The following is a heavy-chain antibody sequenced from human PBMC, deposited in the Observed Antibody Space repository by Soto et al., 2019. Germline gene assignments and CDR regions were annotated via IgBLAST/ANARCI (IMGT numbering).Heavy chain of an antibody. CDR1: GFTFSDYY. D-gene: IGHD6-13*01. V-gene: IGHV3-11*05. Sequence: QVQLVESGGGLVKPGGSLRLSCAASGFTFSDYYMSWIRQAPGKGLEWVSYISSSSSYTNYAYSVKGRFTISRDNARNSLYLQMNSLRAEDTAVYYCARVRQQHLVFDYWGRGGLVTVSS. CDR2: ISSSSSYT. CDR3: ARVRQQHLVFDY. J-gene: IGHJ4*02.